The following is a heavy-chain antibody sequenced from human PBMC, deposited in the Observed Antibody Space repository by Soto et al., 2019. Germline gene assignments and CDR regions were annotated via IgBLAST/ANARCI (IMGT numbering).Heavy chain of an antibody. CDR1: GFTFSSYA. J-gene: IGHJ4*02. D-gene: IGHD3-16*01. CDR3: GKGGRGGGPLAGGDY. CDR2: ISGSGGST. Sequence: EVQLLESGGGLVQPGGSLRLSCAASGFTFSSYAMSWVRQAPGKGLEWVSAISGSGGSTYYADSVKGRFTISRDNSKNTLYLKMKGGGAEDRAVYYGGKGGRGGGPLAGGDYWGQGTLVTVSS. V-gene: IGHV3-23*01.